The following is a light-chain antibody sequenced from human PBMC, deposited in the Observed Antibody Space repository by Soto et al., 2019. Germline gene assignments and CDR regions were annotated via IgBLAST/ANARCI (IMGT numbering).Light chain of an antibody. J-gene: IGKJ1*01. CDR2: AAS. CDR3: EKCNRAPWT. CDR1: QGISND. V-gene: IGKV1-27*01. Sequence: DIQMTQSPSSLSASVGDRDTITCRASQGISNDLAWFQQNPGKVPKLLIYAASTLQSGVPSRFSGRGSGTGFTLTISSLEPEYVATYYCEKCNRAPWTCREGTKAEIK.